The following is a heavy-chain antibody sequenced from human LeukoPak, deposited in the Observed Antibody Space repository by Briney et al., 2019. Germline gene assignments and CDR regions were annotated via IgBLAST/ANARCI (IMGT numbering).Heavy chain of an antibody. Sequence: SVKVSCKASGGTFSSYAISWVRQAPGQGLEWMGGIIPIFGTANYAQKFQGRVTITADVSTSTAYMELSSLRSEDTAVYYCARGRDLDYGGNSGSGYWGQGTLVTVSS. D-gene: IGHD4-23*01. V-gene: IGHV1-69*13. J-gene: IGHJ4*02. CDR2: IIPIFGTA. CDR1: GGTFSSYA. CDR3: ARGRDLDYGGNSGSGY.